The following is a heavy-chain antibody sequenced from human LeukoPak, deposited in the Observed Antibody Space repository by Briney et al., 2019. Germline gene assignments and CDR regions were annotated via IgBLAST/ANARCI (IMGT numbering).Heavy chain of an antibody. J-gene: IGHJ4*02. CDR2: ISYDGSNK. CDR1: GFTFSSYA. D-gene: IGHD6-6*01. CDR3: AREGAARPSYSNFDY. V-gene: IGHV3-30-3*01. Sequence: PGGSLRLSCAASGFTFSSYAMHWVRQAPGKGLEWVAVISYDGSNKYYADSEKGRFTISRDNSKNTLYLQMNSLRAEDTAVYYCAREGAARPSYSNFDYWGQGTLVTVSS.